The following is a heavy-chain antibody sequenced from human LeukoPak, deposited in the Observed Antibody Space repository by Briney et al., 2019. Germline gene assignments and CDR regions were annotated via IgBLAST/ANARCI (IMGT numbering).Heavy chain of an antibody. CDR1: GFTFSNAW. Sequence: GGSLRLSCAASGFTFSNAWMSWVRQAPGKGLEWVGRIKSKTDGGTTDYAAPVKGRFTISRDDSKNTLYLQMNSLKTEDTAVYYCTTSGGGWYVLDYFDYWGQGTLVTVSS. D-gene: IGHD2-15*01. CDR3: TTSGGGWYVLDYFDY. CDR2: IKSKTDGGTT. J-gene: IGHJ4*02. V-gene: IGHV3-15*01.